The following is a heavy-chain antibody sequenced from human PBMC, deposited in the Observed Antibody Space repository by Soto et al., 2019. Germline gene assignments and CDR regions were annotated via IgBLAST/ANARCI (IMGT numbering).Heavy chain of an antibody. CDR3: ARDPRIAAAGTVPNWFDP. Sequence: QVQLVESGGGVVQPGRSLRLSCAASGFTFSSYAMHWVRQAPGKGLEWVAVISYDGSNKYYADSVKGRFTISRDNSKNTLYLQMNSLRAEDTAVYYCARDPRIAAAGTVPNWFDPWGQGTLVTVSS. CDR2: ISYDGSNK. D-gene: IGHD6-13*01. J-gene: IGHJ5*02. V-gene: IGHV3-30-3*01. CDR1: GFTFSSYA.